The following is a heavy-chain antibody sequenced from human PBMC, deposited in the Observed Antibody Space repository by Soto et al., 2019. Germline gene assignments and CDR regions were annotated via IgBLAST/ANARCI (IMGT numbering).Heavy chain of an antibody. CDR1: GGSFSGYY. J-gene: IGHJ3*02. D-gene: IGHD1-26*01. CDR2: INHSGST. Sequence: SETLSLTCAVYGGSFSGYYWSWIRQPPGKGLEWIGEINHSGSTNYNPSLKSRVTISVDTSKNQFSLKLSSVTAADTAVHYCARRVGATGIGAFDIWGQGTMVTVSS. V-gene: IGHV4-34*01. CDR3: ARRVGATGIGAFDI.